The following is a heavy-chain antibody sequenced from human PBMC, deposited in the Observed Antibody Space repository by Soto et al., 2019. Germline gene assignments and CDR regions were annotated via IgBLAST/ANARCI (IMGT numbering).Heavy chain of an antibody. D-gene: IGHD4-17*01. CDR1: GGTFSSYA. CDR3: ASPNYGGNALDY. CDR2: IIPIFGTA. Sequence: QVQLVQSGAEVKKPGSSVKVSCKASGGTFSSYAISWVRQAPGQGLEWMGGIIPIFGTANYAQKFQGRVTITADESTRTAYMELSSLRSEDTAVYYGASPNYGGNALDYWGQGTLGTAS. J-gene: IGHJ4*02. V-gene: IGHV1-69*12.